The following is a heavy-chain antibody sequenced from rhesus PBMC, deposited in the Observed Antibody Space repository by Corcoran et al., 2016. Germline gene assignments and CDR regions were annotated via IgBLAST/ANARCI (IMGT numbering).Heavy chain of an antibody. J-gene: IGHJ4*01. D-gene: IGHD3-34*01. V-gene: IGHV4-160*01. CDR1: GGSFSGYW. Sequence: QVQLQQWGEGLVKSPETLSLPCAVYGGSFSGYWWGWLLQPPGKGLQWIGLIRSGGNTNYNPSLKSRVTISIDTSKNQFSLKLTSVTAADTAVYYCARQITGGYYFDYWGQGVLVTVSS. CDR2: IRSGGNT. CDR3: ARQITGGYYFDY.